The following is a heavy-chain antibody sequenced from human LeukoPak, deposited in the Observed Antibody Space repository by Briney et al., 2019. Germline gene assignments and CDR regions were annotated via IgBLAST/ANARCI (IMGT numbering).Heavy chain of an antibody. Sequence: SETLSLTCTVSGGSISSGGYYWSWIRQHPGKGLEWIGYIYYSGSTYYNPSLKSRATISVDTSKNQFSLKLSSVTAADTAVYYCARGALQLWAVDYWGQGTLVTVSS. CDR2: IYYSGST. CDR3: ARGALQLWAVDY. V-gene: IGHV4-31*03. CDR1: GGSISSGGYY. D-gene: IGHD5-18*01. J-gene: IGHJ4*02.